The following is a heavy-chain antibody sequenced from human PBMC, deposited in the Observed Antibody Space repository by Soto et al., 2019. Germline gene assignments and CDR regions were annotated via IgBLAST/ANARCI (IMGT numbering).Heavy chain of an antibody. CDR3: AHIPNYYQYDWFDP. D-gene: IGHD3-22*01. CDR1: GISLTTRGVG. J-gene: IGHJ5*02. Sequence: QITLKESGPTLVKPTQTLTLTWTFSGISLTTRGVGVGWIRQPPGKALGCLALIYWDDDKRYSPSLQSRLSITKDTSKNQVVLTMTNVDPVDTATYYCAHIPNYYQYDWFDPWGQGTLVSVS. CDR2: IYWDDDK. V-gene: IGHV2-5*02.